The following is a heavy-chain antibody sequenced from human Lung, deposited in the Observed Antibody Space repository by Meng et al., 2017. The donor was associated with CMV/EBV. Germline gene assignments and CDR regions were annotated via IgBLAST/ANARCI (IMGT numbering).Heavy chain of an antibody. V-gene: IGHV4-31*03. Sequence: QVQRQESGPGLVKPSQTLSLTCTVSGGSIGSGGYYWSWIRQHPGKGLEWIGYIYYTGSTFYNPSLKSRVTISVDTSKNQFSLKLIPATAADTAVYYCAREAGRDGYATPKLGYWGQGTLVTVSS. D-gene: IGHD5-24*01. CDR2: IYYTGST. CDR3: AREAGRDGYATPKLGY. CDR1: GGSIGSGGYY. J-gene: IGHJ4*02.